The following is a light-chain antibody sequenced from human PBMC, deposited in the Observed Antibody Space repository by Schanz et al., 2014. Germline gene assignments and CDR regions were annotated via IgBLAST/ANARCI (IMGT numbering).Light chain of an antibody. J-gene: IGLJ2*01. Sequence: QSALTQPPSASGSPGQSVTISCTATSDVVEGYNFVSWYQQHPGRAPKLLIYEVRQRPSGVSDRFSGSKSGYTASLTVSGLQAEDEADYYCSSYAGSNKFVVFGGGTKLTVL. CDR3: SSYAGSNKFVV. CDR2: EVR. V-gene: IGLV2-8*01. CDR1: SDVVEGYNF.